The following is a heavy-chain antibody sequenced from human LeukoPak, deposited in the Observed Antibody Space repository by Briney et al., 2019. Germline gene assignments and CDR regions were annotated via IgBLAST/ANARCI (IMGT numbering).Heavy chain of an antibody. V-gene: IGHV4-59*08. D-gene: IGHD3-9*01. CDR1: GGSLKNYY. CDR3: ARHRDILTGYAMEI. CDR2: IYSPGST. Sequence: SETLSLTCTVSGGSLKNYYWSWVRQSPGKGLEWLGYIYSPGSTSYNPSLRGRVTISLDTSKKQFSLKLRSVAATDTAIYYCARHRDILTGYAMEIWGQGTLVTVSS. J-gene: IGHJ4*02.